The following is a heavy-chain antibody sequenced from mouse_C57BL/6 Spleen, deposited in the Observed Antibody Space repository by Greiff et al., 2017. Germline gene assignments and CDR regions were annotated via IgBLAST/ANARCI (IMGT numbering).Heavy chain of an antibody. J-gene: IGHJ1*03. V-gene: IGHV5-4*03. CDR2: ISDGGSYT. D-gene: IGHD2-13*01. Sequence: EVKVVESGGGLVKPGGSLKLSCAASGFTFSSYAMSWVRQTPEKRLEWVATISDGGSYTYYPDNVKGRFTLSRDNAKNNLYLQMSHLKSEDTAMYDCARGSGTTWYYDVWGTGTTVTVSS. CDR3: ARGSGTTWYYDV. CDR1: GFTFSSYA.